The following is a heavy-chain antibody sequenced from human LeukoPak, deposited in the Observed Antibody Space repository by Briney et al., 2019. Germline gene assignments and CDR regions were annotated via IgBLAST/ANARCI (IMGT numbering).Heavy chain of an antibody. CDR3: ARQYNRRFLTPNDADTWGYTDH. D-gene: IGHD4-23*01. V-gene: IGHV4-39*01. CDR2: IFHDGIT. Sequence: PSETLSLTCTVSGGFLSRGRYYWPWVRRSPGRVVVWLGSIFHDGITYYTPSLQIQVTISVDTSKNEFSLRLKSLTAADTAVYYCARQYNRRFLTPNDADTWGYTDHWGQGTLVAVSS. CDR1: GGFLSRGRYY. J-gene: IGHJ4*02.